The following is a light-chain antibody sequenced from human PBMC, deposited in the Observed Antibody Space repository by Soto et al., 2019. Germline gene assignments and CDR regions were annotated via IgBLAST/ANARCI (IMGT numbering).Light chain of an antibody. Sequence: VLTQSPDTMSLSPGERATLSCRTSQTVYNNYLAWYQQRPGQAPRLLIYGVFNRATGIPDRFSGSGSGTDFTLTISGLELEDSAVYYCQHYDGSPRTFGQGTNLEIK. J-gene: IGKJ2*01. CDR2: GVF. CDR3: QHYDGSPRT. CDR1: QTVYNNY. V-gene: IGKV3-20*01.